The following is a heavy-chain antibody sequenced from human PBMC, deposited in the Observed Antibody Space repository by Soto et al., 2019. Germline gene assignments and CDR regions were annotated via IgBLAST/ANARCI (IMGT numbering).Heavy chain of an antibody. D-gene: IGHD5-18*01. V-gene: IGHV4-34*01. CDR3: ARAELDRGYSYGLDY. CDR1: GGSFSGYY. J-gene: IGHJ4*02. Sequence: SETLSLTCAVYGGSFSGYYWSWIRQPPGKGLEWIGQINHSGSTNYNPSLKSRVTISVDTSKNQFSLKLSSVTAADTAVYYCARAELDRGYSYGLDYWGQGTLVTVSS. CDR2: INHSGST.